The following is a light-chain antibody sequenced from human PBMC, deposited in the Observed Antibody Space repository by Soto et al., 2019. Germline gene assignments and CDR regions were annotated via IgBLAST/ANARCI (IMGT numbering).Light chain of an antibody. V-gene: IGKV3-15*01. CDR3: QQYNNWPRT. J-gene: IGKJ1*01. CDR1: QSVSSN. CDR2: GAS. Sequence: EIGMTQSPATLSVSPGERATLSCRASQSVSSNLAWYQQKPGQAPRLLIYGASTRATGIPARFSGSGSGTEFTLTISSLQYEDFAVYYCQQYNNWPRTFGQGTNVDIK.